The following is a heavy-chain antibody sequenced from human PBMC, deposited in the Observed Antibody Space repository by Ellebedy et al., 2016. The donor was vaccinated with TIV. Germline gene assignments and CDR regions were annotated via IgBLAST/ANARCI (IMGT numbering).Heavy chain of an antibody. V-gene: IGHV4-34*01. CDR1: GGSFSGYY. Sequence: SETLSLXXAVYGGSFSGYYWSWIRQPPGKGLEWIGEINHSGSTNYNPSLKSRVTISVDTSKNQFSLKLSSVTAADTAVYYCARGGRYFDWLPLDYWGQGTLVTVSS. CDR2: INHSGST. CDR3: ARGGRYFDWLPLDY. J-gene: IGHJ4*02. D-gene: IGHD3-9*01.